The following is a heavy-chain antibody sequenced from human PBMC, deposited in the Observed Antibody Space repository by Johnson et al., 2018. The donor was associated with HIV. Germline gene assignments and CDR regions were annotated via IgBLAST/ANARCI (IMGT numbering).Heavy chain of an antibody. Sequence: VQLVESGGGLVQPGGSLRLSCAASGFTFDDYAMHWVRQAPGKGLEWVSVISWHGGSTYYADSVKGRFTISRDNAKNTLNLQMNSLRAEDTAVYYCTRGWSAFDIWGQGTMVTVSS. CDR3: TRGWSAFDI. CDR1: GFTFDDYA. CDR2: ISWHGGST. J-gene: IGHJ3*02. D-gene: IGHD2-15*01. V-gene: IGHV3-43D*03.